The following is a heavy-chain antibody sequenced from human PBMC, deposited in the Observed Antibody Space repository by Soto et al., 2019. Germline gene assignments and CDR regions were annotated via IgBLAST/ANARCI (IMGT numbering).Heavy chain of an antibody. J-gene: IGHJ5*02. CDR3: ARVGSGGYSNNWFDP. D-gene: IGHD3-22*01. CDR2: FYDSGST. Sequence: SETLSLTCTVSRGSISDYYWGWIRQPPGKGLEWVGYFYDSGSTKYNPSLKSRVTISVDTSKNQISLEMKSVTVADTAVYYCARVGSGGYSNNWFDPWGQGTLVTVSS. CDR1: RGSISDYY. V-gene: IGHV4-59*01.